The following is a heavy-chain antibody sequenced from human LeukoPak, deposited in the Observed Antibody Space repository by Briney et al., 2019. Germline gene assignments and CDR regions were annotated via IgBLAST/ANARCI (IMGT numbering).Heavy chain of an antibody. V-gene: IGHV3-23*01. D-gene: IGHD2-15*01. J-gene: IGHJ6*03. Sequence: GGSLRLSCLASTFTFNNYAMTWVRQAPGKGLEWVSSISGSGDNMDYADSVKGRFTISRDNSKNTLYLQMNSLRAEDTAVYYCAKDVSYCSGGNCYYYYYYMDVWGKGTTVTVSS. CDR1: TFTFNNYA. CDR2: ISGSGDNM. CDR3: AKDVSYCSGGNCYYYYYYMDV.